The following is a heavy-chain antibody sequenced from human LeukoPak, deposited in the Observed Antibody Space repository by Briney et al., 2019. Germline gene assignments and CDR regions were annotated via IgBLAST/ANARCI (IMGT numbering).Heavy chain of an antibody. V-gene: IGHV4-34*01. CDR3: ARVAPGYSSSWYALGY. CDR1: GVSFSGYY. D-gene: IGHD6-13*01. Sequence: SETLSLTCAVYGVSFSGYYWSWIRQPPGKGLEWIGEINHSGSTNYNPSLKSRVTISVDTSKNQFSLKLSSVTAADTAVYYCARVAPGYSSSWYALGYWGQGTLVTVSS. CDR2: INHSGST. J-gene: IGHJ4*02.